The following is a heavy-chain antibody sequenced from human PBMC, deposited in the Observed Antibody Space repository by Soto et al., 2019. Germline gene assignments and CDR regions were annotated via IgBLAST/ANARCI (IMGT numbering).Heavy chain of an antibody. D-gene: IGHD2-2*01. CDR3: AKDHGDCSSTSCYPDY. J-gene: IGHJ4*02. CDR2: ISGSGGST. V-gene: IGHV3-23*01. CDR1: GFTFSRYA. Sequence: GGPLRLSCAASGFTFSRYAMSWVRQAPEKELEWVSAISGSGGSTYYADSVKGRFTISRDNSKNTLYLQMNSLRAEDTAVYYCAKDHGDCSSTSCYPDYWGQGTLVTVSS.